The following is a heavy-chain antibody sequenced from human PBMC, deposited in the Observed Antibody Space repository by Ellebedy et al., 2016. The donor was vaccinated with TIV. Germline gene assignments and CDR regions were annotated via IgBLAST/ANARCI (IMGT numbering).Heavy chain of an antibody. CDR1: GFTFSSYS. D-gene: IGHD5/OR15-5a*01. Sequence: GGSLRLXCAASGFTFSSYSMNWVRQAPGKGLEWVSYISSSSSTEYYADSVKGRFTISRDNAKNSLYLQMNSLRDEDTAVYYCARAKKYVYDYWGQGTLVTVSS. V-gene: IGHV3-48*02. J-gene: IGHJ4*02. CDR2: ISSSSSTE. CDR3: ARAKKYVYDY.